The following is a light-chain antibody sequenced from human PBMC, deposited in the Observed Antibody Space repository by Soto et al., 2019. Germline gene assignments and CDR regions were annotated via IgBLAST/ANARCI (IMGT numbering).Light chain of an antibody. V-gene: IGLV2-14*01. J-gene: IGLJ1*01. CDR2: DVT. CDR3: SSYTSSNTYV. CDR1: SSDIGGYNY. Sequence: QSALTQPASVSGSPGQSITFSCTGTSSDIGGYNYVSWYQHHPGKAPKLMIYDVTNRPSGVSNRFSGSKSGNTASLTISGLQAEDDADYYCSSYTSSNTYVFGTGTKLTVL.